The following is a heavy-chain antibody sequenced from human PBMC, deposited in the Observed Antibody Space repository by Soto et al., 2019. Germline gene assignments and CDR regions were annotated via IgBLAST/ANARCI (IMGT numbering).Heavy chain of an antibody. D-gene: IGHD3-10*01. CDR2: INPSGGST. CDR1: GYTFTSYY. CDR3: ARDHSLWFGELLYYFDY. V-gene: IGHV1-46*01. J-gene: IGHJ4*02. Sequence: VASVKVSCKASGYTFTSYYMHCVRQAPGQGLEWMGIINPSGGSTSYAQKFQGRVTMTRDTSTSTVYMELSSLRSEDTAVYYCARDHSLWFGELLYYFDYWGQGTLVTV.